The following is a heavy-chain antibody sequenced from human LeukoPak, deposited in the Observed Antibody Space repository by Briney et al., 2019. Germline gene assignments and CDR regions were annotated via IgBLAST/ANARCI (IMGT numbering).Heavy chain of an antibody. CDR3: ARVRYSYSTNDY. V-gene: IGHV1-2*06. D-gene: IGHD6-13*01. CDR1: GYTFTGYY. Sequence: ASVKVSCKASGYTFTGYYMHWVRQAPGQGLAWMGRINPNSGGTNYAQKFQGRVTMTRDTSISTAYMELSRLRSDDTAVYYCARVRYSYSTNDYWGQGTLVTVSS. J-gene: IGHJ4*02. CDR2: INPNSGGT.